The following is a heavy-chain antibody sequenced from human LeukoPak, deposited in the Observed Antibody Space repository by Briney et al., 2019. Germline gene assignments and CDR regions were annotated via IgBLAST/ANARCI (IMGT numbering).Heavy chain of an antibody. CDR3: AKGSGGRRPNWFDP. Sequence: PSETLSLTCAVYGGSFSGYYWSWIRQPPGKGLEWIGEINHSGSTNYNPSLTSRVTISVDTSKNQFSLKLSSVTAADTAVYYCAKGSGGRRPNWFDPWGQGTLVTVSS. CDR2: INHSGST. D-gene: IGHD2-15*01. J-gene: IGHJ5*02. V-gene: IGHV4-34*01. CDR1: GGSFSGYY.